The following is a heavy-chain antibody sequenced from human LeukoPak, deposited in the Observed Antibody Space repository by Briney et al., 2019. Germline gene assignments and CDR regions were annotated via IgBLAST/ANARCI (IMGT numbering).Heavy chain of an antibody. D-gene: IGHD3-9*01. J-gene: IGHJ4*02. CDR1: EFPFSEYR. CDR2: ISYDGGNK. CDR3: AQACCVVVVVPAAMPGGYDILTGYYKRRNTPMAD. V-gene: IGHV3-30*03. Sequence: AGGSPEDLRAGSEFPFSEYRMHWGRQAPGKGLEWVAPISYDGGNKFYADSVRDRFTISRDNSKNTLYLQMNSLRAEDTAVYYCAQACCVVVVVPAAMPGGYDILTGYYKRRNTPMADWGQGTLVTVSS.